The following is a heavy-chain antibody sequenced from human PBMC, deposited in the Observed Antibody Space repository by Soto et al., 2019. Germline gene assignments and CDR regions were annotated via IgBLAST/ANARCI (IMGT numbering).Heavy chain of an antibody. V-gene: IGHV1-18*01. Sequence: ASVKVSCKASGYTFTSYGISWVRQAPGQGLEWMGWISAYNGNTNYAQKFQGRVTMTRDTSISTAYMELSRLRSDDTAVYYCARHSRRAAAGCWFDPWGQGTLVTVSS. D-gene: IGHD6-13*01. J-gene: IGHJ5*02. CDR3: ARHSRRAAAGCWFDP. CDR2: ISAYNGNT. CDR1: GYTFTSYG.